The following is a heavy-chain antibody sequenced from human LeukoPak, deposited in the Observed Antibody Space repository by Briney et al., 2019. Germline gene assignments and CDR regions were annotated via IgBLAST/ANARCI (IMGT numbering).Heavy chain of an antibody. J-gene: IGHJ4*02. CDR2: INQDGSQK. CDR3: AKGGSGSYSDNFDY. D-gene: IGHD1-26*01. Sequence: GGSLRLSCGASGFTFSTYWMSWVRQAPGKGLEWVASINQDGSQKYYVDSVKGRFTISRDNAKNSLYLQMNSLRAEDTALYYCAKGGSGSYSDNFDYWGQGTLVTVSS. CDR1: GFTFSTYW. V-gene: IGHV3-7*03.